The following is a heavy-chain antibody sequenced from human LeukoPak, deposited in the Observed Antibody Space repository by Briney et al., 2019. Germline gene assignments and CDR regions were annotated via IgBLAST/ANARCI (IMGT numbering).Heavy chain of an antibody. Sequence: ASVKVSCKASGGTFSSYAISWVRQAPGQGLEWMGRIIPILGIANYAQKLQGRVTMTTDTSTSTAYMELRSLRSDDTAVYYCAGVLPLIVGATKGPIDYWGQGTLVTVSS. V-gene: IGHV1-69*04. CDR3: AGVLPLIVGATKGPIDY. CDR1: GGTFSSYA. J-gene: IGHJ4*02. CDR2: IIPILGIA. D-gene: IGHD1-26*01.